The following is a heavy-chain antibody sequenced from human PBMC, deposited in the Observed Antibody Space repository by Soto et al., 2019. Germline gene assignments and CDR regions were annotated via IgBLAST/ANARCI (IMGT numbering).Heavy chain of an antibody. CDR3: ARFPLGRYYDSSGYPGV. J-gene: IGHJ4*02. D-gene: IGHD3-22*01. CDR1: GGSFSGYY. Sequence: SETLSLTCAVYGGSFSGYYWSWIRQPPGKGLEWIGEINHSGSTNYNPSLKSRVTISVDTSKNQFSLKLSSVTAADTAVYYCARFPLGRYYDSSGYPGVWGQGTLVTVSS. CDR2: INHSGST. V-gene: IGHV4-34*01.